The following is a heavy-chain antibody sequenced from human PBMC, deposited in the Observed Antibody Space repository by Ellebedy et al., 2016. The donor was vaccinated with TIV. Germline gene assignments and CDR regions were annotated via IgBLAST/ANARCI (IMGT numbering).Heavy chain of an antibody. CDR1: GYTFTGYY. J-gene: IGHJ4*02. CDR2: INPNSGGT. CDR3: AREDYYDSSGYYPDY. Sequence: ASVKVSXKASGYTFTGYYMHWVRQAPGQGLEWMGWINPNSGGTNYAQKFQGRVTMTRDTSISTAYMELRSLRSDDTAVYYCAREDYYDSSGYYPDYWGQGTLVTVSS. D-gene: IGHD3-22*01. V-gene: IGHV1-2*02.